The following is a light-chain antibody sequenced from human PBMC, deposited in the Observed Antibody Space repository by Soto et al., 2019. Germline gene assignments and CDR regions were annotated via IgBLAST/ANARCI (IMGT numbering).Light chain of an antibody. CDR3: CSYTSSTSLI. Sequence: QSALTQPASVSGSPGQSITISCTGTTSDIGGYKYVSWYQQHPGKVPKLLIYDVNNQPSGVSDRFSGSKSGNTASLTISGLQAEDEAEYYCCSYTSSTSLIFGGGTKVTVL. CDR2: DVN. J-gene: IGLJ6*01. V-gene: IGLV2-14*03. CDR1: TSDIGGYKY.